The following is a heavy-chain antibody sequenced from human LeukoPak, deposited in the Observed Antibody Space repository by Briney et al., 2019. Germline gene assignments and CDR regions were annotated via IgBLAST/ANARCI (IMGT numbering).Heavy chain of an antibody. D-gene: IGHD5-18*01. CDR1: GGTFSSYA. J-gene: IGHJ4*02. CDR3: ARVRYSYGYYFDY. V-gene: IGHV1-69*13. CDR2: IIPTFGTA. Sequence: GASVNVSCKASGGTFSSYAISWVRQAPGQGLEWMGGIIPTFGTANYAQKFQGRVTITADESTSTAYMELSSLRSEDTAVYYCARVRYSYGYYFDYWGQGTLVTVSS.